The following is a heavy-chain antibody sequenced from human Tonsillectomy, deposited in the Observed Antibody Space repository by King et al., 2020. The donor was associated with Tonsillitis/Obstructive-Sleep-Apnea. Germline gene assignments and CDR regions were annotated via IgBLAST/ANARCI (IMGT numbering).Heavy chain of an antibody. Sequence: VQLVQSGPEVKKPGASVKVSCQTSGYSFSSYAVYWLRQAPGQRPEWMGWFNGDSGKARYSQKFQDRVTLTGDTSASISYMDLRSLTSEDTAVYYCARGPVAGWLHSWGQGTLVTISS. CDR3: ARGPVAGWLHS. CDR2: FNGDSGKA. J-gene: IGHJ5*01. CDR1: GYSFSSYA. D-gene: IGHD3-10*01. V-gene: IGHV1-3*01.